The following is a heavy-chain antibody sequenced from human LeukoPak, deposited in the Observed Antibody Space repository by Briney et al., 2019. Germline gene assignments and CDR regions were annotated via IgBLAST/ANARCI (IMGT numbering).Heavy chain of an antibody. CDR1: GFTFSSYA. V-gene: IGHV3-30*04. CDR3: ARDIRATPRYYYYYMDV. Sequence: GGSLRLSCAASGFTFSSYAMHWVRQAPGKGLEWVAVISYDRSNKYYADSVKGRFTISRDDSKNTLYLQMNSLRAEDTAVYYCARDIRATPRYYYYYMDVWGKGTTVTVSS. D-gene: IGHD1-26*01. J-gene: IGHJ6*03. CDR2: ISYDRSNK.